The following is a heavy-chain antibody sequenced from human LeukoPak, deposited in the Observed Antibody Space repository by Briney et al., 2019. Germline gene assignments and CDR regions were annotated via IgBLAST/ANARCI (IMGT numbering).Heavy chain of an antibody. CDR1: GFTFDDYA. CDR2: ISGGGGST. Sequence: PGGSLRLSSAASGFTFDDYAMSWVRQAPGKGLEWVSTISGGGGSTGYADSVKGRFTTSRDNSKNTLYLQMNSLRAEDTAAYYCAKANVFWGRGGDYWGQGTLVTVSS. V-gene: IGHV3-23*01. D-gene: IGHD7-27*01. CDR3: AKANVFWGRGGDY. J-gene: IGHJ4*02.